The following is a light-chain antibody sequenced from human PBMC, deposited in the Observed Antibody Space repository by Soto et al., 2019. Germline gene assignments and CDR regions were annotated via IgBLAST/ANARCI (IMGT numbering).Light chain of an antibody. CDR1: QSVSGGS. CDR2: GAS. J-gene: IGKJ1*01. Sequence: EIVLTQSPGTLSLSPGERATLSCRASQSVSGGSLAWYQQRPGQAPRLLIYGASSRATGIPDRFSGSGSGTDFTLTITRLEPEDFAVYYCQQYGTSPRTFGQGTKVDIK. V-gene: IGKV3-20*01. CDR3: QQYGTSPRT.